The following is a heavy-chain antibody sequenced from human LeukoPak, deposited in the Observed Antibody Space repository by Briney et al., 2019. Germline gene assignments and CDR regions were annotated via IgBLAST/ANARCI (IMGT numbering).Heavy chain of an antibody. CDR1: GVTFSSHG. J-gene: IGHJ4*02. CDR3: AKDLKGRFHY. CDR2: IWYDGNKK. Sequence: GGCPRLSCGASGVTFSSHGMHWVCHAPRKGREWVAVIWYDGNKKISADSVKGRFTISRDNSKHTLYLQMNSLRAEDTAVYYCAKDLKGRFHYWGEGTLVTVSS. D-gene: IGHD3-9*01. V-gene: IGHV3-33*06.